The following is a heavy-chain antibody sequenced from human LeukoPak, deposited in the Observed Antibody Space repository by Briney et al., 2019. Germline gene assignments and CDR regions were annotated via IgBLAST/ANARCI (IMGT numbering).Heavy chain of an antibody. CDR2: IIPIFGTA. CDR1: GGTFSSYA. D-gene: IGHD3-3*01. J-gene: IGHJ6*03. V-gene: IGHV1-69*06. CDR3: ARDLRSGPGYYYYYYMDV. Sequence: ASVKVSCKASGGTFSSYAISWVRQAPGQGLEWMGGIIPIFGTANYAQKFQGRVTITADKSTSTAYMELSSLRSEDTAVYYCARDLRSGPGYYYYYYMDVWGKGTTVTVSS.